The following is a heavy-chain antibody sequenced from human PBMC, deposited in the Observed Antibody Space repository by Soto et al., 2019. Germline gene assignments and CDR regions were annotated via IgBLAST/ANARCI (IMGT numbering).Heavy chain of an antibody. V-gene: IGHV3-48*03. J-gene: IGHJ3*01. CDR1: GFTFSSYE. Sequence: GGSLRLSCAASGFTFSSYEMNWVRQAPGKGLEWVSYISSSGSTIYYADSVKGRFTISRDNAKNSLYLQMNSLRAEDTAVYYCDHLYHYDSSAYLLGDAFDLWGQGTMVTVSS. CDR3: DHLYHYDSSAYLLGDAFDL. D-gene: IGHD3-22*01. CDR2: ISSSGSTI.